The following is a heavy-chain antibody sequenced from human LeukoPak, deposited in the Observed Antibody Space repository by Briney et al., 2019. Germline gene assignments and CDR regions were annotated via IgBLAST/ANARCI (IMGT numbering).Heavy chain of an antibody. CDR2: IYYSGST. CDR3: ARERTRYYFDY. V-gene: IGHV4-59*12. J-gene: IGHJ4*02. Sequence: SETLSLTWTVSCGSISSYYWSWIRQPPGKGLEWIGYIYYSGSTYYNPSLKSRVTISVDTSKNQFSLKLSSVTAADTAVYYCARERTRYYFDYWGQGTLVTVSS. D-gene: IGHD2-8*01. CDR1: CGSISSYY.